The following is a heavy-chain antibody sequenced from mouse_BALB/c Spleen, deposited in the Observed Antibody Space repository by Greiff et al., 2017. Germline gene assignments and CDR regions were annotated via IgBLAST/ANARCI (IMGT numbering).Heavy chain of an antibody. CDR2: IYPGDGDT. V-gene: IGHV1-87*01. D-gene: IGHD1-1*01. J-gene: IGHJ4*01. CDR1: GYTFTSYW. CDR3: ARYTTVVGAMDY. Sequence: QVQLKESGAELARPGASVKLSCKASGYTFTSYWMQWVKQRPGQGLEWIGAIYPGDGDTRYTQKFKGKATLTADKSSSTAYMQLSSLASEDSAVYYCARYTTVVGAMDYWGQGTSVTVSS.